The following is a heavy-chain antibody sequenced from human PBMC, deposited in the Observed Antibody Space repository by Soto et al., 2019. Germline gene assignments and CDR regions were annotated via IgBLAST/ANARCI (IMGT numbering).Heavy chain of an antibody. CDR1: GFTFSSYS. D-gene: IGHD2-8*02. CDR2: ISSSSSYI. CDR3: ARDLVGDPGNWFDP. Sequence: GGSLRLSCAASGFTFSSYSMNWVRQAPGKGLEWVSSISSSSSYIYYADSVKGRFTISRDNAKNSLYLQMNSLRAEDTAVYYCARDLVGDPGNWFDPWGQGTLVTVYS. V-gene: IGHV3-21*01. J-gene: IGHJ5*02.